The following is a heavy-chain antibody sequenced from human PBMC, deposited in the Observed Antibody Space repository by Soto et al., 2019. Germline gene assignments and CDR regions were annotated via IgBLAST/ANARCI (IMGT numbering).Heavy chain of an antibody. CDR3: ARDLGRSPFDS. V-gene: IGHV3-53*02. Sequence: EVQMEESGGGLIQPGGSLSLSCAASGFAVSSNHMSWVRQVPGKGLECVALIHSDGDRNPAAPYYTDSVKGRFTISRDNSRNTVYLQMNSLRAEDSAVYYCARDLGRSPFDSWGQGILVTVSS. J-gene: IGHJ4*02. CDR2: IHSDGDRNPAAP. CDR1: GFAVSSNH.